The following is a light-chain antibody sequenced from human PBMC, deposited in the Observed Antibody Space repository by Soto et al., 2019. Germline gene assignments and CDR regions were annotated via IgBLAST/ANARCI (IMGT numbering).Light chain of an antibody. V-gene: IGKV3D-15*01. CDR2: GAS. Sequence: EIVMTQSPATLSVSPGERATLSCRASQSVSSNLAWYQQKPGQAPRLLIYGASTRATGIPARFRGSGSGTDFTLTISSLQSGDFAVYYCQQYNNWPYTFGQGTKLEIK. CDR3: QQYNNWPYT. CDR1: QSVSSN. J-gene: IGKJ2*01.